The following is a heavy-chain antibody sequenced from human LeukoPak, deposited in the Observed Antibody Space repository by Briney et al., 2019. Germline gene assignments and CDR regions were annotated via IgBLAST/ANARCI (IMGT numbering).Heavy chain of an antibody. CDR3: ARGHSSGSRPLFDY. Sequence: ASVKVSCKASGYPFTGYYLHWVRQAPGQGLEWMGWINPNSGFTTYAQKFQGRVTMTRDTSTSTVYMEVSSLRSEDTAVYYCARGHSSGSRPLFDYWGQGTLVTVSS. V-gene: IGHV1-2*02. D-gene: IGHD6-19*01. J-gene: IGHJ4*02. CDR2: INPNSGFT. CDR1: GYPFTGYY.